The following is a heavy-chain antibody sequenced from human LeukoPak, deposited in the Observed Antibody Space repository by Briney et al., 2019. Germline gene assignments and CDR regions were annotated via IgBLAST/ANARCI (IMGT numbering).Heavy chain of an antibody. CDR3: AKAGDSSGWYVHY. V-gene: IGHV3-30*18. J-gene: IGHJ4*02. D-gene: IGHD6-19*01. CDR2: ISYDGSNK. Sequence: GGSLRLSCAASGFTFSSYGMHWVRQAPGKRLEWVAVISYDGSNKYYADSVKGRFTISRDNSKNTLYLQMNSLRAEDTAVYYCAKAGDSSGWYVHYWGQGTLVTVSS. CDR1: GFTFSSYG.